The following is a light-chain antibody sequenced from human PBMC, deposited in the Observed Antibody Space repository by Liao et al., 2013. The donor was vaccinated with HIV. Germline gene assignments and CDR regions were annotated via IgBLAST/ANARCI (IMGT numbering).Light chain of an antibody. CDR3: QTWDNSFVA. V-gene: IGLV3-1*01. CDR2: QDS. J-gene: IGLJ2*01. Sequence: SYELTQPPSVSVSPGQTASITCSGDKLGDKYACWYQQKPGQSPVLVIYQDSKRPSGIPERFSASHSGDTATLTISGTLPSDEAEFFCQTWDNSFVAFGGGTRLTVL. CDR1: KLGDKY.